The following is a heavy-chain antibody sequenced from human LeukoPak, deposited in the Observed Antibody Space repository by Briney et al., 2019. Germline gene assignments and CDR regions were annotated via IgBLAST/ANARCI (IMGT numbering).Heavy chain of an antibody. Sequence: ASVKVSCKVSGYTLTELSMHWVRQAPGKGLEWMGGFDPEDGETIYAQKFQGRVTMTEDTSTDTAYMELSSLRSEDTAVYYCATETDILTDFDYWGQGTLVTVSS. J-gene: IGHJ4*02. CDR1: GYTLTELS. D-gene: IGHD3-9*01. CDR3: ATETDILTDFDY. CDR2: FDPEDGET. V-gene: IGHV1-24*01.